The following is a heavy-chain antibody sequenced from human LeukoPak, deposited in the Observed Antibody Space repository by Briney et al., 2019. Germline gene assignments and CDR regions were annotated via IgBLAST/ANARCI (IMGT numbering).Heavy chain of an antibody. J-gene: IGHJ5*02. V-gene: IGHV3-30*04. CDR3: ARDRSSYGYNYNWFDP. D-gene: IGHD5-24*01. CDR1: GFTFSSYA. Sequence: PGGSLRLSCAASGFTFSSYAMHWVRQAPGKGLEWVAVISYDGSNKYYADSVKGRFTISRDNSKNTLYLQMNSLRAEDTAVYYCARDRSSYGYNYNWFDPWGQGTLVTVSS. CDR2: ISYDGSNK.